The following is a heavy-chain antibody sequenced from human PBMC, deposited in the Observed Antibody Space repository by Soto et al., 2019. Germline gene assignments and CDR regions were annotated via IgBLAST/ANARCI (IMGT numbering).Heavy chain of an antibody. D-gene: IGHD3-9*01. J-gene: IGHJ3*02. Sequence: QVQLVQSGAEVKKPGASVKVSCKASGYTFTSYGISWVRQAPGQGLEWMGWISAYNGNTNYAQKLQGRVTMTTDTSTSTAYMELRSLRSDDTAVYYCAREGYYDILTGYYKRDAFDIWGQGTMVTVSS. CDR2: ISAYNGNT. CDR1: GYTFTSYG. V-gene: IGHV1-18*01. CDR3: AREGYYDILTGYYKRDAFDI.